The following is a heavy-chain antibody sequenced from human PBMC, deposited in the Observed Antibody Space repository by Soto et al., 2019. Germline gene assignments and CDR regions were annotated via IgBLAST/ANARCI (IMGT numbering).Heavy chain of an antibody. CDR3: AREYGGYSGYDYGFDY. V-gene: IGHV3-21*01. CDR1: GFTFSSYS. D-gene: IGHD5-12*01. J-gene: IGHJ4*02. Sequence: PGGSLRLSCAASGFTFSSYSMNWVRKATGKGLEWVSSISSSSSYIYYADSVKGRFTISRDNAKNSLYLQMNSLRAEDTAVYYCAREYGGYSGYDYGFDYWGQGTLVTVSS. CDR2: ISSSSSYI.